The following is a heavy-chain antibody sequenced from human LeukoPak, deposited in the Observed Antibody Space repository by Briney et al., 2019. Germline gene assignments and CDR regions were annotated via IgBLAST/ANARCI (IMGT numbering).Heavy chain of an antibody. D-gene: IGHD4-23*01. J-gene: IGHJ4*02. Sequence: SETLSLTCAVYGGSFSGYYWSWIRQPPGKGLEWIGEINHSGSTNYNPSLKSRVTISVDTSKNQFSLKLSSVTAADTAVYYCARVLERLRWYPRSPFDSWGQRTLVTVSS. CDR1: GGSFSGYY. V-gene: IGHV4-34*01. CDR3: ARVLERLRWYPRSPFDS. CDR2: INHSGST.